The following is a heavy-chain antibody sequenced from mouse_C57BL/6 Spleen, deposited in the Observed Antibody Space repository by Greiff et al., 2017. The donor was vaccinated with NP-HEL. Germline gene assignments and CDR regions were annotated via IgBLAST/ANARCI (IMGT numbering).Heavy chain of an antibody. CDR3: AREGSMVRGAFAY. D-gene: IGHD2-3*01. J-gene: IGHJ3*01. CDR2: IDPEDGET. CDR1: GFNIKDYY. V-gene: IGHV14-2*01. Sequence: VQLQQSGAELVKPGASVKLSCTASGFNIKDYYMHWVKQRPEQGLEWIGRIDPEDGETNYAPKFQGKATITADTSSNTAYLQLSSLTSEGTAVYDCAREGSMVRGAFAYWGQGTLVTVSA.